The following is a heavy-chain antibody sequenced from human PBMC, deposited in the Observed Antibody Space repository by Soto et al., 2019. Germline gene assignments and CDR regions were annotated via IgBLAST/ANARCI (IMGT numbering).Heavy chain of an antibody. D-gene: IGHD2-15*01. V-gene: IGHV4-39*01. CDR2: IYYSGST. CDR1: GGYISSSIYY. J-gene: IGHJ4*02. CDR3: ARHTPAISISDH. Sequence: SETLSLTCTVSGGYISSSIYYWGWIRQPPGKGLEWIGSIYYSGSTYYNPSLKSRVTISVDTSKNQFSLKLSSVTAADTAVYYCARHTPAISISDHWGQGTLVTVSS.